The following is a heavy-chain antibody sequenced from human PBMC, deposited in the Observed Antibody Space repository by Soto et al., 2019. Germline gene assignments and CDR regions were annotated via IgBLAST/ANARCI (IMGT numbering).Heavy chain of an antibody. CDR1: GGSISSYY. CDR3: ARVYSSSSFYPHGMDV. CDR2: IYYSGST. Sequence: QVQLQESGPGLVKPSETLSLTCTVSGGSISSYYWSWIRQPPGKGLEWIGYIYYSGSTNYNPSLKSRVTISVDTSKNQFSLKLSSVTAADTAVYYCARVYSSSSFYPHGMDVWGQGTTVTVS. J-gene: IGHJ6*02. V-gene: IGHV4-59*01. D-gene: IGHD6-6*01.